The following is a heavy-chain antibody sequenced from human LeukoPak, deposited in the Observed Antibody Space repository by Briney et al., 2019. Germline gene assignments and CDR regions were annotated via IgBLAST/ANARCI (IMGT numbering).Heavy chain of an antibody. Sequence: ASVKVSCKASGYTFTSYYMHWVRQAPGQGLEWMGIINPSGGSTSYAQKFQGRVTMTRDTSTSTVYMELSSLRSEDTAVYYCARGLASGGSQQLDAYYFDYWGQGTLVTVSS. V-gene: IGHV1-46*01. CDR2: INPSGGST. D-gene: IGHD6-13*01. CDR1: GYTFTSYY. CDR3: ARGLASGGSQQLDAYYFDY. J-gene: IGHJ4*02.